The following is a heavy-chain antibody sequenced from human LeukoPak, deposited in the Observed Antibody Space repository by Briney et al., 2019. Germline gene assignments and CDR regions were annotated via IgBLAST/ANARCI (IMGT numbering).Heavy chain of an antibody. Sequence: ASVKVSCKASGYTFTSYDINWVRQATGQGLEWMGWMNPNSGNTGYAQKFQGRVTMTRNTSISTAYMELSRLRSDDTAVYYRARGGAPRIAAEDYMDVWGKGTTVTVSS. J-gene: IGHJ6*03. CDR1: GYTFTSYD. V-gene: IGHV1-8*01. CDR2: MNPNSGNT. D-gene: IGHD6-13*01. CDR3: ARGGAPRIAAEDYMDV.